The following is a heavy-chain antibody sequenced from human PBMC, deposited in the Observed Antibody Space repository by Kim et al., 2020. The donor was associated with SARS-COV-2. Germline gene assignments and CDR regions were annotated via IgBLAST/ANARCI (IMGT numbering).Heavy chain of an antibody. D-gene: IGHD6-25*01. CDR3: ARVRIGYFGQQRPGDY. J-gene: IGHJ4*02. V-gene: IGHV1-18*01. CDR2: ISAYNGNT. CDR1: GYTFTSYG. Sequence: ASVKVSCKASGYTFTSYGISWVRQAPGQGLEWMGWISAYNGNTNYAQKLQGRVTMTTDTSTSTAYMELRSLRSDDTAVYYCARVRIGYFGQQRPGDYWGQGTLVTVSS.